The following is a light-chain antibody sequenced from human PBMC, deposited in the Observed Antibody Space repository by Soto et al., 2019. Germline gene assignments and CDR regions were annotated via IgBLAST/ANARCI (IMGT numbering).Light chain of an antibody. CDR2: DAS. CDR3: QHYTSYSEA. V-gene: IGKV1-9*01. Sequence: LTQSPSSLSASVGDRVTITCRASQGISSYLAWYQQKPGKAPKLLIYDASNLETGVPSRFSGSGSGTEFTLTISSLQPDDFATYYCQHYTSYSEAFGQGTKVDI. J-gene: IGKJ1*01. CDR1: QGISSY.